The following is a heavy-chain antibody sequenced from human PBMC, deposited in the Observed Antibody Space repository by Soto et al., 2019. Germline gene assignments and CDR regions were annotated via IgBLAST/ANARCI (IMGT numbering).Heavy chain of an antibody. Sequence: GGSLRLSCAASGFTFSSYAMSWVRQAPGKGLEWVSAISGSGGSTYYADSVKGRFTIPRDNSKNTLYLQMNGLRAEDTAVYYCARKYDSSRYCLDYWGQGTLVTVSS. CDR1: GFTFSSYA. V-gene: IGHV3-23*01. D-gene: IGHD3-22*01. J-gene: IGHJ4*02. CDR2: ISGSGGST. CDR3: ARKYDSSRYCLDY.